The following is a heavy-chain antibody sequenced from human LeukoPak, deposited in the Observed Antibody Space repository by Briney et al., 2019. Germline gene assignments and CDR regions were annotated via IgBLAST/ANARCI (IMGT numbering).Heavy chain of an antibody. V-gene: IGHV3-23*01. D-gene: IGHD3-9*01. CDR1: GFTFSSYA. Sequence: PGGSLRLSCAASGFTFSSYAMSWVRQAPGKGLEWVSAISGSGGSTYYADSVKGRFTISRDNSKNTLYLQMNSLRAEDTAVYYCARTEGPLRYFDWAGEKYFDLWGRGTLVTVSS. J-gene: IGHJ2*01. CDR3: ARTEGPLRYFDWAGEKYFDL. CDR2: ISGSGGST.